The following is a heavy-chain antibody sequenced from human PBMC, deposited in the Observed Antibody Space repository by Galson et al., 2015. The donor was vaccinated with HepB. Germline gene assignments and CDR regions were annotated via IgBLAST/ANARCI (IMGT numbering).Heavy chain of an antibody. D-gene: IGHD2-2*02. CDR3: ARPTIYCSSTSCYTNYYYGMDV. CDR1: GYTFTSYY. J-gene: IGHJ6*02. Sequence: SVKVSCKASGYTFTSYYMHWVRQAPGQGLEWMGIINPSGGSTSYAQKFQGRVTMTRDTSTSTVYMELSSLRSEDTAVYYCARPTIYCSSTSCYTNYYYGMDVWGQGTTVTVSS. CDR2: INPSGGST. V-gene: IGHV1-46*01.